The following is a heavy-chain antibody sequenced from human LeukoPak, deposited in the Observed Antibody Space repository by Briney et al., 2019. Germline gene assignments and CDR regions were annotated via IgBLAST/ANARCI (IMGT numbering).Heavy chain of an antibody. CDR1: GFTFSSYS. D-gene: IGHD4-17*01. CDR2: INSSGSTI. CDR3: ARDSNDYGDYVSDCFDY. Sequence: GSLRLSCAASGFTFSSYSMNWVRQAPGKGLEWVSYINSSGSTIYYADSVKGRFTISRDNAKNSLYLQMNSLRAEDTAVYYCARDSNDYGDYVSDCFDYWGQGTLVTVSS. V-gene: IGHV3-48*04. J-gene: IGHJ4*02.